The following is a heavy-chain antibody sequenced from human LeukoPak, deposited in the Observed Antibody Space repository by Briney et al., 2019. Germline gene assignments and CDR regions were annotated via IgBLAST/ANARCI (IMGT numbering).Heavy chain of an antibody. CDR2: IYRGGST. CDR3: ARSGVPHGTDV. V-gene: IGHV3-66*01. Sequence: GGSLRLSCVASGFTISSNYMSWVRQAPGKGLQWVSIIYRGGSTYYADSVKGRFTISRDNAKNSLCLHMNSLRVEDSAVYYCARSGVPHGTDVWGQGTTVTVSS. D-gene: IGHD7-27*01. J-gene: IGHJ6*02. CDR1: GFTISSNY.